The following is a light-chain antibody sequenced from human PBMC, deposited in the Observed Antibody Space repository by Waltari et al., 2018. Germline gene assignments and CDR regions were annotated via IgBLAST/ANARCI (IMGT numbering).Light chain of an antibody. CDR3: QQSYTTPRT. J-gene: IGKJ1*01. CDR2: AAS. Sequence: DIQMTQSPSSLSASVGDRVTITCRASKSIGTYLNWYQHKPGRAPELLIYAASTLQGGVPSRFSGSGSETHFTLAISSLQREDFATYYCQQSYTTPRTFGQGTKVEIK. V-gene: IGKV1-39*01. CDR1: KSIGTY.